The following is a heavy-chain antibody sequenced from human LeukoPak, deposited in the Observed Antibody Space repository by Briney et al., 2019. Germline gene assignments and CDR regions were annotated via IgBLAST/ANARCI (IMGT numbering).Heavy chain of an antibody. CDR1: GFNVSSSY. Sequence: GGSLRLSCAASGFNVSSSYISWLRQFPAGRLEWLSVIYSGGSTYYIDSVKGRFTISRDNSKNTLFLQMNSLRVEDTAMYYCARGSNYMDVWGKGTTVTVSS. D-gene: IGHD3-10*01. V-gene: IGHV3-53*01. J-gene: IGHJ6*03. CDR2: IYSGGST. CDR3: ARGSNYMDV.